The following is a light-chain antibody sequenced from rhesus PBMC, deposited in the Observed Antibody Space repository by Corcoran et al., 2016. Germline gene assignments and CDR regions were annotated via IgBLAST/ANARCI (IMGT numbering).Light chain of an antibody. V-gene: IGKV1-22*01. CDR3: QQYKSRPRT. J-gene: IGKJ1*01. CDR2: QAS. Sequence: DIQMTQSPSSLSASVGDTVTITCRASQNINTWLAWYQQKPGKAPNLLIYQASTLTPGVPSRFSGSGAGTEFILTISSLQYEDVGTYYCQQYKSRPRTFGQGTKVEIK. CDR1: QNINTW.